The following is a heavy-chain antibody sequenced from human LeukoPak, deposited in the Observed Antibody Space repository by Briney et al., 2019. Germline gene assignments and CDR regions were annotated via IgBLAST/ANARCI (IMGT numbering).Heavy chain of an antibody. D-gene: IGHD2-15*01. CDR3: ARTCSGGSCFLANLFDY. V-gene: IGHV5-51*01. Sequence: GESLKISCKGSGYSFTSYWIGWVRQMPGKGLEWMGIIYPGDSDTRYSPSFQGQVTISADKSISTAYLQWSSLKALDTAMYYCARTCSGGSCFLANLFDYWGQGTLVTVSS. CDR1: GYSFTSYW. CDR2: IYPGDSDT. J-gene: IGHJ4*02.